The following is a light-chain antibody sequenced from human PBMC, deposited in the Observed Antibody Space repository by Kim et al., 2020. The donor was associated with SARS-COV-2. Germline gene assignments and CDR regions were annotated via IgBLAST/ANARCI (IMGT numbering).Light chain of an antibody. J-gene: IGKJ4*01. V-gene: IGKV3-11*01. Sequence: EIVLTQSPATLSLSPGERATLSCRASQSVSSNLAWYQQKPGQAPRLLMYDASNRATGIPARFGGSGSGTDFTLTISSLEPEDFAVYYCQQRSNWPLTFGGGTKVDIK. CDR1: QSVSSN. CDR2: DAS. CDR3: QQRSNWPLT.